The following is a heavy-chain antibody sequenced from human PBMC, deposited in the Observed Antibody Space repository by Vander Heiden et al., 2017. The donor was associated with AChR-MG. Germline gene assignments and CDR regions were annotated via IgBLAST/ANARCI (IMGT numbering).Heavy chain of an antibody. CDR3: ARASGGSRRADAFDI. D-gene: IGHD2-15*01. CDR1: GYTFTSYY. CDR2: INPSGGST. J-gene: IGHJ3*02. Sequence: QVQLVQSGAEVKKPGASVTVSCKASGYTFTSYYMHWVRQAPGQGLEWMGIINPSGGSTSYAQKFQGRVTMTRDTSTSTVYMELSSLRSEDTAVYYCARASGGSRRADAFDIWGQGTMVTVSS. V-gene: IGHV1-46*01.